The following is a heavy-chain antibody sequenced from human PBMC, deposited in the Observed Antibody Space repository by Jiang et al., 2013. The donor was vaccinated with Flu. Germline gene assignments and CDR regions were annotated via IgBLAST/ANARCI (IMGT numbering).Heavy chain of an antibody. D-gene: IGHD5-12*01. J-gene: IGHJ4*02. CDR2: IIPIFGTA. V-gene: IGHV1-69*01. CDR3: AREGGDYSGYDGGHFDY. Sequence: WMGGIIPIFGTANYAQKFQGRVTITADESTSTAYMELSSLRSEDTAVYYCAREGGDYSGYDGGHFDYWGQGTLVTVSS.